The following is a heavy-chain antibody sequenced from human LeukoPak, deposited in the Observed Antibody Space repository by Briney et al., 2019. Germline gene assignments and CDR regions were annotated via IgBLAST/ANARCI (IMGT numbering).Heavy chain of an antibody. D-gene: IGHD3-10*01. CDR3: ATEGKMVRGVYTDY. CDR1: GYTFTGYY. CDR2: INPNSGGT. Sequence: GASVKASCKASGYTFTGYYMHWVRQAPGQGLEWMGWINPNSGGTNYAQKLQGRVTMTADTSTDTVYMELSSLRSEDTAVYYCATEGKMVRGVYTDYWGQGTLVTVSS. J-gene: IGHJ4*02. V-gene: IGHV1-2*02.